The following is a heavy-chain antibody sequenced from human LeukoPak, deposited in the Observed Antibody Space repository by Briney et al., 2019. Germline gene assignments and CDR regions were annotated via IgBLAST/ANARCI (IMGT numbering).Heavy chain of an antibody. J-gene: IGHJ4*02. V-gene: IGHV3-30*04. CDR3: AREFVGTTTSFDY. Sequence: GGALRISCAAPGFTFSSYAMHWGRQGPGKGLEGGAVISFDGSNKYYADSVRGRFTISRDNSKNTLFLQMNSLRAEDTTVYYCAREFVGTTTSFDYWGQGTLVTVSS. D-gene: IGHD1-7*01. CDR2: ISFDGSNK. CDR1: GFTFSSYA.